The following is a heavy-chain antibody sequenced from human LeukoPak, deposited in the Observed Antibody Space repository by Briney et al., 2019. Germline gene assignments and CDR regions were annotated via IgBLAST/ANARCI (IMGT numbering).Heavy chain of an antibody. J-gene: IGHJ6*02. V-gene: IGHV3-33*01. D-gene: IGHD3-10*01. Sequence: GGSPRLSCAASGFTFSSYGMHWVRQAPGKGLEWVAVIWYDGSNKYYADSVKGRFTISRDNSKNTLYLQMNSLRAEDTAVYYCALGITMVRGVIDYYGMDVWGQGTTVTVSS. CDR1: GFTFSSYG. CDR3: ALGITMVRGVIDYYGMDV. CDR2: IWYDGSNK.